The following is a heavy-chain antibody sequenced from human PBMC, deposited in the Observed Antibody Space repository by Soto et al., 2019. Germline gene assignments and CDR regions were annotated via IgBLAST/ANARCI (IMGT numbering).Heavy chain of an antibody. CDR1: GGSISSYY. V-gene: IGHV4-59*08. D-gene: IGHD7-27*01. CDR3: ARRWGRTFDY. Sequence: PSETLSLTCTVSGGSISSYYWSWIRQPPGKGLEWIGYIYYSGSTNYNPSLKSRVTISVDTSKNQFSLKLSSVAAADTAVYYCARRWGRTFDYWGQGTLVTVS. CDR2: IYYSGST. J-gene: IGHJ4*02.